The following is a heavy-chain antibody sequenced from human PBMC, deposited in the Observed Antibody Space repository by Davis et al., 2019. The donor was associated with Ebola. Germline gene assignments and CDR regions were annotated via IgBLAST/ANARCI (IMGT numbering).Heavy chain of an antibody. CDR3: ARGLRPFDY. CDR1: GGSFSGYY. J-gene: IGHJ4*02. CDR2: IHYSGSS. Sequence: SETLSLTCAVYGGSFSGYYWTWIRQPPGKGLEYFGYIHYSGSSDYNASLESRVTISVDTSKNQFSLKLSSVTSADTAVYYCARGLRPFDYWGQGALVTVSS. V-gene: IGHV4-59*01.